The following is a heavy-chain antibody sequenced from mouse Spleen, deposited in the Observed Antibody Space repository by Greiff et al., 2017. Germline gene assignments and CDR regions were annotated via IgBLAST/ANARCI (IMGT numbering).Heavy chain of an antibody. CDR1: GFNIKDDY. CDR2: IDPENGDT. Sequence: EVKVEESGAELVRPGASVKLSCTASGFNIKDDYMHWVKQRPEQGLEWIGWIDPENGDTEYASKFQGKATITADTSSNTAYLQLSSLTSEDTAVYYCTRGYFDYWGQGTTLTVSS. J-gene: IGHJ2*01. CDR3: TRGYFDY. V-gene: IGHV14-4*01.